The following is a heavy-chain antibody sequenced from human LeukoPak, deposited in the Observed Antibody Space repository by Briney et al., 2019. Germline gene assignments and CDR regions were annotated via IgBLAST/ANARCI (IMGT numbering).Heavy chain of an antibody. CDR3: AKDLWGPSAY. Sequence: GGSLRLSCAASGFTFDDYAMHWVRQAPGKGLEWVSLISGDGGSTYYADSVKGRFAISRDNSKNSLYLQMNSLRVEDTAVYYCAKDLWGPSAYWGQGTLVTVSS. J-gene: IGHJ4*02. V-gene: IGHV3-43*02. CDR1: GFTFDDYA. D-gene: IGHD1-26*01. CDR2: ISGDGGST.